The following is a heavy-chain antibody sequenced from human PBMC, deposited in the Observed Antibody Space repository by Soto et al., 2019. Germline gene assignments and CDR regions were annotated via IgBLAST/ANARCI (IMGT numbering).Heavy chain of an antibody. J-gene: IGHJ6*02. D-gene: IGHD6-19*01. CDR3: AREPVAGTGNYYYGMDV. V-gene: IGHV4-59*12. Sequence: PSETLSLTCTVSGGSISSYYWSWIRRPPGKGLEWIGYIYYSGSTNYNPSLKSRVTISVDTSKNQFSLKLSSVTAADTAVYYCAREPVAGTGNYYYGMDVWGQGTTVTVSS. CDR1: GGSISSYY. CDR2: IYYSGST.